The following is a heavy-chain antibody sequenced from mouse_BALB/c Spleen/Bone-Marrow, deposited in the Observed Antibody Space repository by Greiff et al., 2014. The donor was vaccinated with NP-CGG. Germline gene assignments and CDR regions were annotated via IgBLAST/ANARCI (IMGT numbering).Heavy chain of an antibody. J-gene: IGHJ1*01. V-gene: IGHV1-84*02. CDR2: IYPGSGNT. CDR1: GYTFTDYC. CDR3: ARPPYYYGSRPYWYFDV. Sequence: QVQLQQSGPELVKPGASVKISCEASGYTFTDYCINWVKQKPGQGLEWIGWIYPGSGNTQYNEKFKGKATLTVDTSSNTAYMQLSSLTSEGTAVYFCARPPYYYGSRPYWYFDVWGAGTTVTVSS. D-gene: IGHD1-1*01.